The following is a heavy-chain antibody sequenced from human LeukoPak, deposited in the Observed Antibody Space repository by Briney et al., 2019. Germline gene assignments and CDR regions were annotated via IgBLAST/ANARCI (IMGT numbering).Heavy chain of an antibody. CDR1: GGSISNTNW. D-gene: IGHD2-8*01. V-gene: IGHV4-4*02. CDR2: ISLTGLT. J-gene: IGHJ4*02. Sequence: ASETLSLTCGVSGGSISNTNWWSWVRQPPGQGLEWIGEISLTGLTHYNPSLESRVTVSLDKSKNQLSLILTSVTAADTAVYYCSRENGAFSPFGYWGQGTLVTVLS. CDR3: SRENGAFSPFGY.